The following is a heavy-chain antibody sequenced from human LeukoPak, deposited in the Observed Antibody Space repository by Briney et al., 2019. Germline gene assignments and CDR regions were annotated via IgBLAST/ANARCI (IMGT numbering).Heavy chain of an antibody. CDR3: ARTAKYYYGSETYYFFDY. D-gene: IGHD3-10*01. V-gene: IGHV4-34*01. CDR1: GGSFSGYY. Sequence: SETLSLTCAVYGGSFSGYYWSWIRQPPGKGLEWIGEINHSGSTNYNPSLKSRVTISVDTSKNQFPLKLTSVTPADTAVYYCARTAKYYYGSETYYFFDYWGQGTLVTVSS. CDR2: INHSGST. J-gene: IGHJ4*02.